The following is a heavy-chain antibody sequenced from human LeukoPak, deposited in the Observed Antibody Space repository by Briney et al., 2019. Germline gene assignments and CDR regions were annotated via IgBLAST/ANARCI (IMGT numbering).Heavy chain of an antibody. V-gene: IGHV4-4*07. D-gene: IGHD2-2*01. J-gene: IGHJ6*03. CDR2: IYTSGST. CDR3: ARGIYCSSTTCYYYYYYMDV. Sequence: SETLSLTCTVSGGSISAYYWSWIRQPAGKGLEWIGRIYTSGSTNYDPSLKSRVTMSLDTSKNQFSLKLSSVTAADTAVYYCARGIYCSSTTCYYYYYYMDVWGKGTTVTVSS. CDR1: GGSISAYY.